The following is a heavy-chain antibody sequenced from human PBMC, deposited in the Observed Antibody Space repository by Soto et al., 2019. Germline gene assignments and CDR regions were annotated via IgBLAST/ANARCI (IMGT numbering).Heavy chain of an antibody. V-gene: IGHV3-11*06. D-gene: IGHD1-1*01. CDR2: SSNSGTFA. Sequence: GGSLRLSCAASGFTFNEYCMSWIRQAPGKGLEWISYSSNSGTFARYADSVKGRFSISRDNAKNSLYLQINSLRGDDTAIYYCARSGDNYNLLDYWGQGTPVTAPQ. CDR1: GFTFNEYC. J-gene: IGHJ4*02. CDR3: ARSGDNYNLLDY.